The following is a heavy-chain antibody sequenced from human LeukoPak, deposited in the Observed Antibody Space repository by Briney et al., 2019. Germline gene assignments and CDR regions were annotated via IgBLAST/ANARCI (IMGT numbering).Heavy chain of an antibody. D-gene: IGHD6-19*01. CDR3: ASVLAVAGHFDY. CDR2: ISYDGSNK. J-gene: IGHJ4*02. V-gene: IGHV3-30-3*01. CDR1: GFTFSSYA. Sequence: GGSLRLSCAASGFTFSSYAMHWVRQAPGKGLEWVAVISYDGSNKYYADSVKGRFTISRDNSKNSLYLQMNSLRAEDTAVYYCASVLAVAGHFDYWGQGTLVTVSS.